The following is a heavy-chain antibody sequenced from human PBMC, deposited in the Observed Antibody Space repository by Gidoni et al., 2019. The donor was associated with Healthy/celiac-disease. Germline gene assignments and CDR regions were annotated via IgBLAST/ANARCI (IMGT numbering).Heavy chain of an antibody. CDR2: IKQDGSEK. Sequence: EVQLVESGGGLVQPGVSLGLPCAASAFTFSCYGMSWVRQAPGKGLGWGGNIKQDGSEKYYVDSVKGRFTISRDNAKNSLYLQMNSLRAEDTAVYYCARDRPYYDILTGTPDDYYYYGMDVWGQGTTVTVSS. CDR1: AFTFSCYG. V-gene: IGHV3-7*01. CDR3: ARDRPYYDILTGTPDDYYYYGMDV. J-gene: IGHJ6*02. D-gene: IGHD3-9*01.